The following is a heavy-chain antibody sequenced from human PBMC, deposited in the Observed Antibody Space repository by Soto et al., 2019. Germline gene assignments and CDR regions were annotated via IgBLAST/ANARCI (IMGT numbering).Heavy chain of an antibody. J-gene: IGHJ4*02. CDR3: AKASIAVAGSSFDY. D-gene: IGHD6-19*01. CDR2: ISYDGSNK. V-gene: IGHV3-30*18. CDR1: GFTFSSYG. Sequence: GGSLRLSCAASGFTFSSYGMHWVRQAPGKGLEWVAVISYDGSNKYYADSVKGRFTISRDNSKNTLYLQMNSLRAEDTAVYYCAKASIAVAGSSFDYWGQGTLVTVSS.